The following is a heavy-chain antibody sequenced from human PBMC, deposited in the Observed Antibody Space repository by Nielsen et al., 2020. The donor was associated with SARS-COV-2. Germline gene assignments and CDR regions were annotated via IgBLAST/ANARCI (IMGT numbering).Heavy chain of an antibody. CDR3: AKEVRDTATSYYYYYGMDV. Sequence: GESLKISCAASGFTFSSYAMSWVRQAPGKGLEWVSAISGSGGSTYYADSVKGRFTISRDNSKNTLYLQMNGLRAEDTAVYYCAKEVRDTATSYYYYYGMDVWGQGTTVTVSS. V-gene: IGHV3-23*01. CDR1: GFTFSSYA. CDR2: ISGSGGST. D-gene: IGHD5-18*01. J-gene: IGHJ6*02.